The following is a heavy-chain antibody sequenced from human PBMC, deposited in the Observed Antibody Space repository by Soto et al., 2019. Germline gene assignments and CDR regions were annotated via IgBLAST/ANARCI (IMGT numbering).Heavy chain of an antibody. CDR1: GYTFTSYY. Sequence: QVQLVQSGAEVKKPGASVKVSCKASGYTFTSYYMHWVRQAPGQGLEWMGIINPSGGSTSYAQKLQGRVTMTRDTATSTVYMELSSLRSEDTAVYYCARVGSLGYSYGTGHLDYWGQGTLVTVSS. D-gene: IGHD5-18*01. CDR2: INPSGGST. V-gene: IGHV1-46*01. CDR3: ARVGSLGYSYGTGHLDY. J-gene: IGHJ4*02.